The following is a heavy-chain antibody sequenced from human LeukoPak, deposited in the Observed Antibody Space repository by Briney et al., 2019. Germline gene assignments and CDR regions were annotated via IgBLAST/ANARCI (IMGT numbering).Heavy chain of an antibody. V-gene: IGHV1-24*01. CDR1: GYTLTELS. J-gene: IGHJ4*02. D-gene: IGHD3-9*01. Sequence: GASVKVSCKVSGYTLTELSMHWVRQAPGKGLEWMGGFDPEDGETIYAQKFQGRVTMTEDTSTDTAYMELSSLRSEDTAMYYCAKDLVKGILTGPGYWGQGTLVTVSS. CDR2: FDPEDGET. CDR3: AKDLVKGILTGPGY.